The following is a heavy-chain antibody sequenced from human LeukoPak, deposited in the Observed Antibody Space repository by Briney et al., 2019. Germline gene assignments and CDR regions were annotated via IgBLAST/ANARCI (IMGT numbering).Heavy chain of an antibody. V-gene: IGHV1-18*01. Sequence: ASVKVSCKASGYTFTSYGISWVRQAPGQGLEWMGWISAYNGNTNYAQKLQGRVTMTTDTSTSTAYMELRSLRSDDTAVYYCARGEYCSSTSCYNDYWGQGTLVTVSS. CDR1: GYTFTSYG. J-gene: IGHJ4*02. CDR3: ARGEYCSSTSCYNDY. D-gene: IGHD2-2*02. CDR2: ISAYNGNT.